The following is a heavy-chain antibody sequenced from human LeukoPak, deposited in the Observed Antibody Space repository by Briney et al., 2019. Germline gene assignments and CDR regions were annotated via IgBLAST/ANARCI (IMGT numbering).Heavy chain of an antibody. J-gene: IGHJ6*03. CDR3: ARGEWELGYYMDV. V-gene: IGHV4-61*01. D-gene: IGHD1-26*01. CDR1: GGSISSGSYY. Sequence: SETLSLTCTVSGGSISSGSYYWSWIRQPPGKGLEWIGYIYNIGSTNYNPSLKSRTTISVDMSKNQFSLKLSSVTAADTAVYYCARGEWELGYYMDVWGKGTTVTISS. CDR2: IYNIGST.